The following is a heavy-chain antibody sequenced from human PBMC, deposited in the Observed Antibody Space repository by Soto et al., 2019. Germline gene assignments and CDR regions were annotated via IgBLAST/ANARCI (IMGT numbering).Heavy chain of an antibody. CDR3: AKSRRLDTRGYSSGCYRSGFDI. V-gene: IGHV3-30*18. D-gene: IGHD6-19*01. CDR2: ISYDGSNK. J-gene: IGHJ3*02. Sequence: GGSLTLSCAASGSTFSSYGMHWVRQAPGKGLEWVAVISYDGSNKYYADSVKGRFTISRDNSKNTLYLQMNSLRAGDTAVYYGAKSRRLDTRGYSSGCYRSGFDIWGQGTMVTVSS. CDR1: GSTFSSYG.